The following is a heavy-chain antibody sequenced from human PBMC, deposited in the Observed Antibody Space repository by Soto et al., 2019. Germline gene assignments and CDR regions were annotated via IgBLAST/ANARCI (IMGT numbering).Heavy chain of an antibody. V-gene: IGHV3-23*01. CDR1: GFTFSNYA. Sequence: EVQLLESGGGLVQPGGSLRLSCAASGFTFSNYAIAWVRQAPGKGLEWVSGISGSGGTTYYADSVKGRFTISRVNSKDTLYLQMNSLRAEDTAVYYCAKTPRQWLVYFDYWGQGALVTVSS. D-gene: IGHD6-19*01. CDR3: AKTPRQWLVYFDY. J-gene: IGHJ4*02. CDR2: ISGSGGTT.